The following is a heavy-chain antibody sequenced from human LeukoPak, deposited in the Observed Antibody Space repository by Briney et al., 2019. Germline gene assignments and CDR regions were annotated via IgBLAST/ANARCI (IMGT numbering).Heavy chain of an antibody. Sequence: GGSLRLSCAASGFTFRNYWMNWVRQAPGKGLEWVSSISSSSSYIYYADSVKGRFTISRDNAKNSLYLQMNSLRAEDTAVYYCARAPDFWSGYPGWFDPWGQGTLVTVSS. V-gene: IGHV3-21*01. CDR1: GFTFRNYW. D-gene: IGHD3-3*01. CDR3: ARAPDFWSGYPGWFDP. J-gene: IGHJ5*02. CDR2: ISSSSSYI.